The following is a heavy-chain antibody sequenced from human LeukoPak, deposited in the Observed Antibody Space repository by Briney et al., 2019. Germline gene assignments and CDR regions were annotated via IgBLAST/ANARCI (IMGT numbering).Heavy chain of an antibody. CDR1: GFTFSSYA. Sequence: GRSLRLSCAASGFTFSSYAMHWVRQAPGKGLEWVAVISYDGSNKYYADSVKGRFTISRDNSKNTLYLQMNSLRAEDTAVYYCARVSTFYGDYGDLDYWGQGTLVTVSS. CDR3: ARVSTFYGDYGDLDY. J-gene: IGHJ4*02. V-gene: IGHV3-30*14. D-gene: IGHD4-17*01. CDR2: ISYDGSNK.